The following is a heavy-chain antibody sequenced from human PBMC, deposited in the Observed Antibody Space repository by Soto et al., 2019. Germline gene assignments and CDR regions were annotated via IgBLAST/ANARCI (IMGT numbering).Heavy chain of an antibody. CDR2: ISVSGGST. J-gene: IGHJ6*02. CDR3: ARDRIPTGMDV. CDR1: GFTFSSYA. V-gene: IGHV3-23*01. Sequence: PGGSLRLSCAASGFTFSSYAMSWVRQAPGKGLEWVSAISVSGGSTYYADSVKGRFTISRDNSKTTLYLQMNSLRAEDTAVYFCARDRIPTGMDVWGQGTTVTVSS.